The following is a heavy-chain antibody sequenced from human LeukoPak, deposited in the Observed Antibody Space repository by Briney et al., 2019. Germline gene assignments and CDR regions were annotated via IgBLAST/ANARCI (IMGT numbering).Heavy chain of an antibody. J-gene: IGHJ6*02. Sequence: GGSLRLSCAASRFSFRSYSMNWVRQAPGKGLEYVSAISDSGGSTYYADSVKGRFTISRDNSKNTLYLQMSSLRAEDTAVYFCVRGYSFGPYGMDVWGQGTTVTVSS. CDR2: ISDSGGST. CDR1: RFSFRSYS. D-gene: IGHD2-15*01. V-gene: IGHV3-64D*09. CDR3: VRGYSFGPYGMDV.